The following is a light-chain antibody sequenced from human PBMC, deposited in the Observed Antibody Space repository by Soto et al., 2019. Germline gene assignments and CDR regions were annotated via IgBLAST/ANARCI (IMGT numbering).Light chain of an antibody. Sequence: EIVLTQSPATLSVSPGERATLSCRASQSISSNLAWYQQKPGQAPRLLIYGPSTRATSVPARFSGSGSGTEFTLTISSLQSEDFAMYYCQQYTHWPVWSFGQGTKVEIK. V-gene: IGKV3-15*01. CDR3: QQYTHWPVWS. CDR1: QSISSN. CDR2: GPS. J-gene: IGKJ1*01.